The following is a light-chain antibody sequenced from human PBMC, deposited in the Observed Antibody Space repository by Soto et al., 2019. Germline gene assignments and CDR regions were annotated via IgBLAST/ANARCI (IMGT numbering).Light chain of an antibody. CDR1: HDISRF. V-gene: IGKV1-17*03. Sequence: DVQMTQSPSAMSASVGDRVTITCRASHDISRFVAWFQQKPGKAPERLIYDTSSLQPGVPSRFSGSGSGTEFTLAISDLQPEDFATYYCLQHNNYPYTFGQGTKLEIK. CDR2: DTS. J-gene: IGKJ2*01. CDR3: LQHNNYPYT.